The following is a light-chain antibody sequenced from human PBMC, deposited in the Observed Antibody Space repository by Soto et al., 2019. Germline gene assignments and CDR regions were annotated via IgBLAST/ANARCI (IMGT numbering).Light chain of an antibody. CDR2: GAS. V-gene: IGKV3-15*01. Sequence: EIVMTQSPATLSVSPGERATLSCRASQSVSSNLAWYQQKPGQAPRLLIYGASTRATAIPARFSGSGSGTEFALTISSLQSEDFAVYYCHQYDYWTLKWKFGKGTKVDI. CDR3: HQYDYWTLKWK. J-gene: IGKJ1*01. CDR1: QSVSSN.